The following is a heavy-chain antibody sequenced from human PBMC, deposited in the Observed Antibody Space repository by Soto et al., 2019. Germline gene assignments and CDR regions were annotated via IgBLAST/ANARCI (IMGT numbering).Heavy chain of an antibody. CDR3: AKGPAIVLVPAAMNYYYGMDV. D-gene: IGHD2-2*01. CDR1: GFTFSIYG. V-gene: IGHV3-30*18. Sequence: QVQLVESGGGVVEPGRSQRLSCAASGFTFSIYGMHWVREAPGKGLEWVAVISYDGSNKYYADSVKGRFTISRDNSKNTLYPQMNSLRAEDTAVYYCAKGPAIVLVPAAMNYYYGMDVWGQGTTVTVSS. CDR2: ISYDGSNK. J-gene: IGHJ6*02.